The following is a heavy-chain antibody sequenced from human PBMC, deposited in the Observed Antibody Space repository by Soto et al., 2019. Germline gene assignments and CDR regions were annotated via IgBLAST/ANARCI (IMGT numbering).Heavy chain of an antibody. J-gene: IGHJ6*02. CDR2: IRGFSPYT. Sequence: PGGSLRLSCISSGFTFRTYTMSWFRQALGKGLEWVSGIRGFSPYTFYAESVKGRFTISRDNAKNSVFLQMDSLRAEDTAVYYCARDRGYDAHDYYYNAMDVWGQGTTVTVSS. D-gene: IGHD3-10*01. V-gene: IGHV3-21*01. CDR1: GFTFRTYT. CDR3: ARDRGYDAHDYYYNAMDV.